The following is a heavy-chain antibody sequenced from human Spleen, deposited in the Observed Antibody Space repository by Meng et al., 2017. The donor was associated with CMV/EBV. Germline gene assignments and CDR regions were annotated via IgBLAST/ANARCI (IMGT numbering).Heavy chain of an antibody. CDR2: ITAYNGNT. D-gene: IGHD6-19*01. Sequence: ASGYNFSTYGVSWVRQAPGQGLEWMGWITAYNGNTNYAQKLQGRVTMTTDTSTSTVYMELRSLRSDDTAVYYCARSGRYSSGWPADYWGQGTLVTVSS. J-gene: IGHJ4*02. CDR3: ARSGRYSSGWPADY. CDR1: GYNFSTYG. V-gene: IGHV1-18*01.